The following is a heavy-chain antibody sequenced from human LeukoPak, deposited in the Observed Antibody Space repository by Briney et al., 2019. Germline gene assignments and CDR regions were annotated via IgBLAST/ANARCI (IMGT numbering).Heavy chain of an antibody. D-gene: IGHD6-19*01. CDR1: GGSISGGGYS. Sequence: PSQTLSLTCAVSGGSISGGGYSWSWIRQPPGKGLEWIGYIYHSGSTYYNPSLKSRVTISVDRSKNQFSLKLSSVTAADTAVYYCARESRYSSGWYFDYWGQGTLVTVSS. V-gene: IGHV4-30-2*01. J-gene: IGHJ4*02. CDR3: ARESRYSSGWYFDY. CDR2: IYHSGST.